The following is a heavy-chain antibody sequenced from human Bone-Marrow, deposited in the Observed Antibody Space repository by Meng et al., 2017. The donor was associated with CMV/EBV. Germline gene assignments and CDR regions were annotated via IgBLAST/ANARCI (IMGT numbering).Heavy chain of an antibody. Sequence: GESLKISCAASGFTFSSYAMHWVRQAPGKGLEWVAVISYDGSNKYYADSVKGRFTISRDNSKNTLYPQMNSLRAEDTAVYYCARDQINSYYDILTGYSLDYWGQGTLVTVSS. D-gene: IGHD3-9*01. CDR2: ISYDGSNK. J-gene: IGHJ4*02. CDR3: ARDQINSYYDILTGYSLDY. CDR1: GFTFSSYA. V-gene: IGHV3-30-3*01.